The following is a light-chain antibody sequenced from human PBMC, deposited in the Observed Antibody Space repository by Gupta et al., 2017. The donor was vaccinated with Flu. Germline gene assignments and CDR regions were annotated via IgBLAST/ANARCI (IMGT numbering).Light chain of an antibody. V-gene: IGKV4-1*01. CDR1: QSVLYSSNNKNY. CDR3: QQYYSTPQT. J-gene: IGKJ2*01. CDR2: WAS. Sequence: DIVMTQSPDSLAVSLGERATINCKDSQSVLYSSNNKNYLAWYQQKPGQPPKLLIYWASTRESGVPDRFSGSGSGTDFTLTISSLQAEDVAVYYCQQYYSTPQTFGQGTKLEIK.